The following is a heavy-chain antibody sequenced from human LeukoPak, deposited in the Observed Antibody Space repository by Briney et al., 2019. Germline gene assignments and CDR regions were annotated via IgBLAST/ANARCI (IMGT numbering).Heavy chain of an antibody. CDR2: THPGDSDT. J-gene: IGHJ3*02. V-gene: IGHV5-51*01. D-gene: IGHD2-2*01. CDR1: GYSFTSSW. Sequence: GESLKISCKAFGYSFTSSWIGWVRQMSGKGLEWMGITHPGDSDTRYSPSFQGQVTSSADKSISTAYLQWSSLKASDTAMYYCARLAGGASPPLRDAFDIWGQGTMVTVSS. CDR3: ARLAGGASPPLRDAFDI.